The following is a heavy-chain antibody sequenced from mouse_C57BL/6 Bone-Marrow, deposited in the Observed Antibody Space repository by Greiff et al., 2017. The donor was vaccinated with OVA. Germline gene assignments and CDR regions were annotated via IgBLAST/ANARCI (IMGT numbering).Heavy chain of an antibody. CDR3: ARIWDHYAMDY. V-gene: IGHV1-81*01. D-gene: IGHD4-1*01. CDR1: GYTFTSYG. Sequence: QVQLQQSGAELARPGASVKLSCKASGYTFTSYGISWVKQRPGQGLEWIGEIYPRSGNTYYNEKFKGKATLTADKSSSTAYMELRSLTSEDSAVYYCARIWDHYAMDYWGQGTSVTVSS. J-gene: IGHJ4*01. CDR2: IYPRSGNT.